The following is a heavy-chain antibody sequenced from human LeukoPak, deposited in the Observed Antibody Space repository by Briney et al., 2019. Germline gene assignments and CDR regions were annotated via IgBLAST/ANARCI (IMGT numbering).Heavy chain of an antibody. V-gene: IGHV4-34*01. CDR3: ARAPIVVVPAAIEGVLHYFDY. CDR1: GGSFSGYY. J-gene: IGHJ4*02. Sequence: PSETLSLTCAVYGGSFSGYYWSWVRQPPGKGLEWIGEINHSGSTNYNPSLKSRVTISVDTSKNQFSLKLSSVTAADTAVYYCARAPIVVVPAAIEGVLHYFDYWGQGTLVTVSS. D-gene: IGHD2-2*01. CDR2: INHSGST.